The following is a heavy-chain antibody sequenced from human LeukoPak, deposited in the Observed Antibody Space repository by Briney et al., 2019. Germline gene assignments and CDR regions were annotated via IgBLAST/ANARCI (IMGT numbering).Heavy chain of an antibody. Sequence: ASVKVSCKASGYTFTSYYMHWVRQAPGQGLEWMGIVNPSGGSTSYAQKFQGRVTMTRDTSTSTAYMELSSLRSEDTAVYYCAKVVVPAAIPWFDPWGQGTLVTVSS. CDR1: GYTFTSYY. V-gene: IGHV1-46*01. D-gene: IGHD2-2*02. J-gene: IGHJ5*02. CDR3: AKVVVPAAIPWFDP. CDR2: VNPSGGST.